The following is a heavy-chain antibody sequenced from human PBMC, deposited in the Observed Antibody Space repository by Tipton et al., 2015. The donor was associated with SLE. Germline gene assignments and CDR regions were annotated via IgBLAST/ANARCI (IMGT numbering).Heavy chain of an antibody. CDR3: ARGHTAMVGSLYDYGMGV. V-gene: IGHV4-34*01. CDR1: GGSFSGYS. J-gene: IGHJ6*02. CDR2: SNHRGRT. Sequence: TLSLTCAVYGGSFSGYSRSWISQLPGKGLEGIGVSNHRGRTNYNPSLKSRVTISVDTSKNQFSLKLSSVTAADTAVYYCARGHTAMVGSLYDYGMGVWGQGSTV. D-gene: IGHD5-18*01.